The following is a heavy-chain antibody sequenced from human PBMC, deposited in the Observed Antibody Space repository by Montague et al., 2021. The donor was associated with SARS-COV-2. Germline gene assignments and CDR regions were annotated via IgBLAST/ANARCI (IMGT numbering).Heavy chain of an antibody. J-gene: IGHJ4*02. CDR3: AKQRGTITTTFDY. CDR2: ISGSGGT. CDR1: GFTFNTYG. Sequence: SLRLSCAASGFTFNTYGMSWVRQAPGQGLEWVSCISGSGGTYYAGSVKGRFAISRDTSSNTLSPQMNSLRAEDTAIYYCAKQRGTITTTFDYWGQGSLVTRPS. D-gene: IGHD1-1*01. V-gene: IGHV3-23*01.